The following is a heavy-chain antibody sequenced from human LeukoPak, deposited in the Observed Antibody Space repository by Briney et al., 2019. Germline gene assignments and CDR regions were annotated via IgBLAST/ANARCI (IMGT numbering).Heavy chain of an antibody. Sequence: ASVKVSCKASGYTFTGYYIHWVRQAPGQGLEWMGWINPNSGGTNYAQKFQGRVTLTRDTSITTAYMELSRLRSDDTAVYYCARLSIAVAGTWGQGTLVTVSS. CDR3: ARLSIAVAGT. CDR2: INPNSGGT. CDR1: GYTFTGYY. D-gene: IGHD6-19*01. J-gene: IGHJ4*02. V-gene: IGHV1-2*02.